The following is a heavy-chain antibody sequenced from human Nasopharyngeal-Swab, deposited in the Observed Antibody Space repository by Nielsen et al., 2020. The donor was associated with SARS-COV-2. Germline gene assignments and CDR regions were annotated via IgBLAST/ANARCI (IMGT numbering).Heavy chain of an antibody. V-gene: IGHV3-73*01. CDR1: GFTFSDSA. CDR2: IRSKGNNYAT. J-gene: IGHJ6*02. D-gene: IGHD3-10*01. CDR3: AREKGYQVLLDYYYHGLDV. Sequence: GESLKISCAASGFTFSDSAIHWVRQASGKGLEWVGRIRSKGNNYATAYAASVKGRFIIFRDDPTNTAFLQMNSLRGEDTAVYYCAREKGYQVLLDYYYHGLDVWGHGTAVTVSS.